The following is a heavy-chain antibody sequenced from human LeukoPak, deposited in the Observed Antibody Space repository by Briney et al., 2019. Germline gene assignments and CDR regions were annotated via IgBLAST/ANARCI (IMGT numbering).Heavy chain of an antibody. CDR1: GYTFTSYG. CDR3: ARVLYYDFWSGLSEIDY. J-gene: IGHJ4*02. CDR2: ISAYNGNT. D-gene: IGHD3-3*01. V-gene: IGHV1-18*01. Sequence: ASVKVSCKASGYTFTSYGISWVRQAPGQGLEWMGWISAYNGNTNYAQKLQGRVTMTTDTSTSTAYMELRSLRSDDTAVYYCARVLYYDFWSGLSEIDYWGQGTLVTVSS.